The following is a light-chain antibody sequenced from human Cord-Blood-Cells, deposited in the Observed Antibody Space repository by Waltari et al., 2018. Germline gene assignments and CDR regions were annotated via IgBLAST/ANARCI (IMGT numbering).Light chain of an antibody. CDR1: SSNIGSNT. Sequence: QSVLTQPPSASGTPGQRVTISCSGSSSNIGSNTVHWYQQLPATAPKLLIYSNNQRPSGVPGRFPGSKSGTSASLAISGLQSEDEAEYYGAAWDDSLNGPVFGGGTKLTVL. V-gene: IGLV1-44*01. J-gene: IGLJ2*01. CDR2: SNN. CDR3: AAWDDSLNGPV.